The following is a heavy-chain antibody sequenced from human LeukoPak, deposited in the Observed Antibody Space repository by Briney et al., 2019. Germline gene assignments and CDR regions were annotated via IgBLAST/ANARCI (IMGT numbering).Heavy chain of an antibody. V-gene: IGHV4-59*11. Sequence: SETLSLTCTVSGGSISSHYWSWIRQPPGKGLEWIGQIHYSGRPDYNPSLKSRVTISVDTSKNQLSLKVTSVTGADTAVYYCARFGVDYDMDVWGQGTTVTVSS. D-gene: IGHD3-16*01. J-gene: IGHJ6*02. CDR2: IHYSGRP. CDR3: ARFGVDYDMDV. CDR1: GGSISSHY.